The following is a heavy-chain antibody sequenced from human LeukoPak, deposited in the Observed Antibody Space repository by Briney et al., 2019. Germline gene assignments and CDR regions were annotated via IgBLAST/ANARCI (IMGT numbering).Heavy chain of an antibody. Sequence: SETLSLTCTVSGGSISSGDYYWSWIRQPPGKGLEWIGYIYYSGSTYYNPSLKSRVTISVDTSKNQFSLKLSSVTAADTAVYYCARDTDYYDSSGSYFQHWGQGTLVTVSS. V-gene: IGHV4-30-4*01. CDR2: IYYSGST. CDR1: GGSISSGDYY. D-gene: IGHD3-22*01. CDR3: ARDTDYYDSSGSYFQH. J-gene: IGHJ1*01.